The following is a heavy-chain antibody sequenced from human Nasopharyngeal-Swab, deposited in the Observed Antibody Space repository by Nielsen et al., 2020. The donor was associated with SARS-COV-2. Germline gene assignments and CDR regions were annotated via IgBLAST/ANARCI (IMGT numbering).Heavy chain of an antibody. V-gene: IGHV3-7*01. J-gene: IGHJ4*02. Sequence: GGSLRLSCAASGFIFTNFWMTWVRQAPGKGLEWVANIKQDGSEKYYVDSVKGRFTISRDNAKNSLYLQMNSLRAEDTAVYYCARNEAGSGSYWGFDYWGQGTLVTVSS. D-gene: IGHD3-10*01. CDR3: ARNEAGSGSYWGFDY. CDR2: IKQDGSEK. CDR1: GFIFTNFW.